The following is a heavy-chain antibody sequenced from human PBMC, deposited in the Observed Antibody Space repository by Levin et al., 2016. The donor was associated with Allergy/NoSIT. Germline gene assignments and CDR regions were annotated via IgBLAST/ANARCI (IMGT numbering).Heavy chain of an antibody. Sequence: WIRQPPGKGLEWIGEINHSGSTNYNPSLKSRVTISVDTSKNQFSLKLSSVTAADTAVYYCARGPMEEDIQLWRTYDYWGQGTLVTVSS. D-gene: IGHD5-18*01. J-gene: IGHJ4*02. V-gene: IGHV4-34*01. CDR2: INHSGST. CDR3: ARGPMEEDIQLWRTYDY.